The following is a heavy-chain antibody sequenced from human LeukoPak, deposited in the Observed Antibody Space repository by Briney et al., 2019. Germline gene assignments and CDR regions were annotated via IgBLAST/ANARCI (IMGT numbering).Heavy chain of an antibody. D-gene: IGHD6-19*01. CDR2: ISGSGGST. J-gene: IGHJ6*02. V-gene: IGHV3-23*01. Sequence: GGSLRLSCAASGFTFSSYAMSWVRQAPGKGLEWVSAISGSGGSTYYADSVKGRFTISRDNSKNTLYLQMKSLRAEDTAVYYCATYIAVAGKGYYYYYGMDVWGQGTTVTVSS. CDR1: GFTFSSYA. CDR3: ATYIAVAGKGYYYYYGMDV.